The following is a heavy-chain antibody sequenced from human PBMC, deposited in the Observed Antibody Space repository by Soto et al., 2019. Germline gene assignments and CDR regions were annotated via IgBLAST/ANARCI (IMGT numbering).Heavy chain of an antibody. J-gene: IGHJ6*02. D-gene: IGHD3-16*01. Sequence: QVQLVQSGAEVKKPGASVKVSCKASGYTFTSYGFSWVRQAPGQGLEWMGWINAYNGDTNYAQNLQGRVTMTTDTSTHTAYMERRSLRSDDTAVYYCARMGDVPYYYYGMDVWGQGTTVTVSS. V-gene: IGHV1-18*01. CDR2: INAYNGDT. CDR3: ARMGDVPYYYYGMDV. CDR1: GYTFTSYG.